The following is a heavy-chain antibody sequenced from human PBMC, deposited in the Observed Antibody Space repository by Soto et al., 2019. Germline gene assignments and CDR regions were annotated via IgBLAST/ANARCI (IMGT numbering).Heavy chain of an antibody. J-gene: IGHJ4*02. CDR2: ISYDGSNK. CDR1: GFTFSSYA. CDR3: ARARYYDSSGYYSAFDY. V-gene: IGHV3-30-3*01. Sequence: LRLSCAASGFTFSSYAMHWVRQAPGKGLEWVAVISYDGSNKYYADSVKGRFTISRDNSKNTLYLQMNSLRAEDTAVYYCARARYYDSSGYYSAFDYWGQGTLVTVSS. D-gene: IGHD3-22*01.